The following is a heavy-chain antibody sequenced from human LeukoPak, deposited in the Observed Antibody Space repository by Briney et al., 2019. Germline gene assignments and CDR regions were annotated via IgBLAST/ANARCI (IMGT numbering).Heavy chain of an antibody. Sequence: SETLSLTCAVYGGSFSGYYWSWIRQPPGKGLEWIGQVHHSGGTSYNPSLRSRVTISIDKSENQFSLKLNSVTAADTAVYYCARHGGHYQSDDWGQGTLVTVSS. J-gene: IGHJ4*02. CDR3: ARHGGHYQSDD. CDR2: VHHSGGT. CDR1: GGSFSGYY. D-gene: IGHD2-21*01. V-gene: IGHV4-34*01.